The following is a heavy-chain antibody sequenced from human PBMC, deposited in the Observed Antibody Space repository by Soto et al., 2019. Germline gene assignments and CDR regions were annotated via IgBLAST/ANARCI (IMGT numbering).Heavy chain of an antibody. Sequence: EMQLVEAGAGLIQPGGSLRLSCAASGFIVSSYYMSWVRQAPGKGLVWASVIYSGGSTYYPHSVKGRFTISRDNSENTLELQMNSLRVEGTAMYYCARLSDRSGYGGFDVWGQGTMVSVSS. V-gene: IGHV3-53*01. J-gene: IGHJ3*01. CDR1: GFIVSSYY. CDR2: IYSGGST. CDR3: ARLSDRSGYGGFDV. D-gene: IGHD3-22*01.